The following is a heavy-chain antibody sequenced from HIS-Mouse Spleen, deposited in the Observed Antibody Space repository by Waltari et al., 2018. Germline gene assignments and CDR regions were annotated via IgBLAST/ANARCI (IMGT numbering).Heavy chain of an antibody. CDR2: ITNDGSNK. D-gene: IGHD1-26*01. CDR3: AKDRGSPLYFDY. J-gene: IGHJ4*02. CDR1: GFTFSSYG. Sequence: QVQLVESGGGVVQPGRSLRLSCAASGFTFSSYGMHWVRQAPGKGMGLVAVITNDGSNKYYADSVKGRFTISRDNSKNTLYLQMNSLRAEDTAVYYCAKDRGSPLYFDYWGQGTLVTVSS. V-gene: IGHV3-30*18.